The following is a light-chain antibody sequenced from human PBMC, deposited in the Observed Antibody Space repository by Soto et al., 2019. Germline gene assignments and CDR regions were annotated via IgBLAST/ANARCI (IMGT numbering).Light chain of an antibody. J-gene: IGLJ3*02. V-gene: IGLV2-23*01. CDR3: CSYAGNNAVV. CDR2: EGS. CDR1: SSDVGSYSL. Sequence: QSVLTQPASVSGSPGQSITVSCTGTSSDVGSYSLVSWYQQHPGKAPKLMIYEGSKRPSGVSNRFSGSKSGNTASLTISGLQAEDEADYSCCSYAGNNAVVFGGGTQLTVL.